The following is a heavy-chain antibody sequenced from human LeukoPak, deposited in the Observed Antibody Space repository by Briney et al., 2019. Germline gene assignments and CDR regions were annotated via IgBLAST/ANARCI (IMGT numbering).Heavy chain of an antibody. CDR3: ARDDYGGNGFWAYGMDV. CDR1: GFTFHDYY. Sequence: PGGSLRLSCAASGFTFHDYYMSWIRQAPGKGLEWVSYISSSGSTIYYADSVKGRFTISRDNAKNSLYLQMNSLRAEDTAVYYCARDDYGGNGFWAYGMDVWGQGTTVTVSS. CDR2: ISSSGSTI. J-gene: IGHJ6*02. V-gene: IGHV3-11*01. D-gene: IGHD4-17*01.